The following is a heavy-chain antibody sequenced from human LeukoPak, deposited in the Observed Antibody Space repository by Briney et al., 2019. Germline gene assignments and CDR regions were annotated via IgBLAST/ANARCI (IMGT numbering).Heavy chain of an antibody. CDR2: ISSSGSTI. D-gene: IGHD6-19*01. CDR3: ARERTGIAVAGKIYYYYYMDV. V-gene: IGHV3-11*01. CDR1: GFTFSDYY. J-gene: IGHJ6*03. Sequence: GSLRLSCAASGFTFSDYYMSWIRQAPGEGLEWVSYISSSGSTIYYADSVKGRFTISRDNAKNSLYLQMNSLRAEDTAVYYCARERTGIAVAGKIYYYYYMDVWGKGTTLTIS.